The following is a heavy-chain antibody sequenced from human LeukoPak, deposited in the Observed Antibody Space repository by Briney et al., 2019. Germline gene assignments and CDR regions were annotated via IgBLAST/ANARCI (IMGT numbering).Heavy chain of an antibody. CDR2: ISGSGGST. CDR3: ARDNWVRGVIPINWFDP. J-gene: IGHJ5*02. CDR1: GFTFSSYA. D-gene: IGHD3-10*01. Sequence: QSGGSLRLSCAASGFTFSSYAMSWVRQAPGKGLEWVSAISGSGGSTYYADSVKGRFTISRDNSKNTLYLQMNSLRAEDTAVYYCARDNWVRGVIPINWFDPWGQGTLVTVSS. V-gene: IGHV3-23*01.